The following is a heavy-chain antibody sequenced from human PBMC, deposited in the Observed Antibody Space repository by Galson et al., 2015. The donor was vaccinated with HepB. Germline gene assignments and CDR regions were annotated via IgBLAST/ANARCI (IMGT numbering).Heavy chain of an antibody. CDR2: ISGYDGHT. Sequence: VKVSCKASGYTFTSYVISWVRQAPGQGLEWLGRISGYDGHTNYAQNLQNKVTMTTDTSTSTAYLELRRLKSDDTAIYYCARGGTGSDYWGQGALVTVSS. D-gene: IGHD6-19*01. CDR3: ARGGTGSDY. CDR1: GYTFTSYV. V-gene: IGHV1-18*04. J-gene: IGHJ4*02.